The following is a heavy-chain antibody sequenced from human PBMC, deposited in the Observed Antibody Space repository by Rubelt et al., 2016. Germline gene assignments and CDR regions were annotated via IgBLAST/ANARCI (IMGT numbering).Heavy chain of an antibody. Sequence: QLQLQESGPGLVKPSETLSLTCTVSGGSISSSSYYWGWIRQPPGKGLEWIGSIYYSGSTYYNPSLKSRVTISVDTSKNQFSPSRTSVAAADPAVYYCARQSRRPAAMGFDYWGQGTLVTVSS. CDR3: ARQSRRPAAMGFDY. V-gene: IGHV4-39*01. CDR1: GGSISSSSYY. J-gene: IGHJ4*02. D-gene: IGHD2-2*01. CDR2: IYYSGST.